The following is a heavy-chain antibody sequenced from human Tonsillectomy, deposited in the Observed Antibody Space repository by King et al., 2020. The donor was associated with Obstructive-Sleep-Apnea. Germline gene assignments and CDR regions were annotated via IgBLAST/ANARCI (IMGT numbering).Heavy chain of an antibody. CDR1: GGSISSYY. V-gene: IGHV4-59*01. CDR2: IYYSGRT. J-gene: IGHJ3*02. CDR3: ARVLLAIAFDI. Sequence: VQLQESGPGLVKPSENLSLTCTVSGGSISSYYWSWIRQPPGKVLEWIGYIYYSGRTNYNPSLKSRVTISVDTSKKQFSLKLSSVTAADTAVYYCARVLLAIAFDIWGQGTMVTVSS. D-gene: IGHD1-20*01.